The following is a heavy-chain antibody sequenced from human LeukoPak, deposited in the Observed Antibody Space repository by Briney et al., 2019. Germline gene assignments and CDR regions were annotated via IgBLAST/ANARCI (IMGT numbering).Heavy chain of an antibody. Sequence: SQTLSLTCAISGDSVSSNSAAWNWIRQSPSRGLEWLGRTYYRYKWYNDYAVSVKSRTTINPDTSKNQFDLQLNSVTPEDTAVYYCARDHGGGIAVAGTERAYYFDYWGQGTLVTVSS. CDR1: GDSVSSNSAA. CDR3: ARDHGGGIAVAGTERAYYFDY. V-gene: IGHV6-1*01. J-gene: IGHJ4*02. CDR2: TYYRYKWYN. D-gene: IGHD6-19*01.